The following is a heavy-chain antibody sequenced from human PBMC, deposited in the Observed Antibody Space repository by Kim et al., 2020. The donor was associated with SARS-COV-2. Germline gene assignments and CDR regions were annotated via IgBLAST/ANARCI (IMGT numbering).Heavy chain of an antibody. D-gene: IGHD5-12*01. J-gene: IGHJ3*02. CDR3: ARDGVGKYSGYDNAFDI. Sequence: GGSLRLSCAASEFTFSSYAMHWVRQAPGKGLEWVAVISYDGSNKYYADSVKGRFTISRDNSKNTLYLQMNSLRAEDTAVYYCARDGVGKYSGYDNAFDIWGQGTMVTVTS. CDR2: ISYDGSNK. V-gene: IGHV3-30*04. CDR1: EFTFSSYA.